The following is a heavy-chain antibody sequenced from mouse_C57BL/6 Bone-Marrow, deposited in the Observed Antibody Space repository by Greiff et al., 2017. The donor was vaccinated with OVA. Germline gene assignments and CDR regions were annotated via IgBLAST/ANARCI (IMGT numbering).Heavy chain of an antibody. CDR1: GYTFTSYW. D-gene: IGHD1-2*01. CDR3: ARYVATPYYFDY. J-gene: IGHJ2*01. V-gene: IGHV1-59*01. Sequence: QVQLKQPGAELVRPGTSVKLSCKASGYTFTSYWMHWVKQRPGQGLEWIGVIDPSDSYTNYNQKFKGKATLTVDTSSSTAYMQLSSLTSEDSAVYYCARYVATPYYFDYWGQGTTLTVSS. CDR2: IDPSDSYT.